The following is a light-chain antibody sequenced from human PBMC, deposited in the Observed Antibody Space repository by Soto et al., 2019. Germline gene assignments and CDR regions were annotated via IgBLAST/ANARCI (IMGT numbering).Light chain of an antibody. V-gene: IGLV2-14*01. CDR2: EVS. J-gene: IGLJ2*01. CDR1: SSDVGGYNY. Sequence: QSALTQPASVSGSPGQSITISCTGTSSDVGGYNYVSWYQQHPGKAPKLMIYEVSNRPSEVSNRFSGSKSGNTASLTISGLQAEDEGNSSGSTLVVFGGGTKVTVL. CDR3: STLVV.